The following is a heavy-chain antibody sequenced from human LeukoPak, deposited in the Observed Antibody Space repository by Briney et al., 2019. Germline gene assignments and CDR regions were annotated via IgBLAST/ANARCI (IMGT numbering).Heavy chain of an antibody. J-gene: IGHJ3*02. CDR2: ISWDGGST. CDR3: AKDIGGYCSGGSCYSGGAFDI. Sequence: GGPLRLSCAASGFTFDDYTMHWVRQAPGKGLEWVSLISWDGGSTYYADSVKGRFTISRDNSKNSLYLQMNSLRTEDTALYYCAKDIGGYCSGGSCYSGGAFDIWGQGTMVTVSS. V-gene: IGHV3-43*01. D-gene: IGHD2-15*01. CDR1: GFTFDDYT.